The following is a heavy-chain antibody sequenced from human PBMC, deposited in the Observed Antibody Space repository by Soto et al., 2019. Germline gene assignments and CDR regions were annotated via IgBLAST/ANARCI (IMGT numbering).Heavy chain of an antibody. CDR3: ARAVVPAAPVDY. V-gene: IGHV3-53*01. D-gene: IGHD2-2*01. CDR2: IYSGGST. CDR1: GFTVSSNY. J-gene: IGHJ4*02. Sequence: GGSLRLSCAASGFTVSSNYMSWVRQAPGKGLEWVSVIYSGGSTYYADSVKGRFTISRDNSKNTLYLQMNSLRAEDTAVYYCARAVVPAAPVDYWGQGTLVTVSS.